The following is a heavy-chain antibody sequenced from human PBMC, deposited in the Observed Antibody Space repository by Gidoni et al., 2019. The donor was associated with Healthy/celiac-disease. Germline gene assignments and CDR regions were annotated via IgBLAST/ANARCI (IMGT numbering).Heavy chain of an antibody. CDR2: IYYSGST. J-gene: IGHJ4*02. CDR1: GGSISSGGYY. CDR3: ARLEGYSYGSFIDY. V-gene: IGHV4-31*03. D-gene: IGHD5-18*01. Sequence: QVQLQESGPGLVKPSQTLSLTCTVSGGSISSGGYYWSWIRQHPGKGLEWIGYIYYSGSTYYNPSLKSRVTISVDTSKNQFSLKLSSVTAADTAVYYCARLEGYSYGSFIDYWGQGTLVTVSS.